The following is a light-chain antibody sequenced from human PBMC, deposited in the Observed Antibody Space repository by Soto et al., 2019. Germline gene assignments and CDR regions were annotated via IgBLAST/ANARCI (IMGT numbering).Light chain of an antibody. CDR1: QAVNTR. V-gene: IGKV3-20*01. CDR3: QQYGTSPQT. J-gene: IGKJ1*01. CDR2: DTS. Sequence: EIVLTQSPATLSSFPGDRVTLSCRASQAVNTRLAWYQHKPGRAPGLLIYDTSTRASGVPDRFSGSGSGTEFTLTISRLEPEDFAVYYCQQYGTSPQTFGQGTKVDIK.